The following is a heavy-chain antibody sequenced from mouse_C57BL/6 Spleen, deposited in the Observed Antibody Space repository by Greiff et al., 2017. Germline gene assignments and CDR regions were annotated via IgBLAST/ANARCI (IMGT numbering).Heavy chain of an antibody. J-gene: IGHJ4*01. CDR1: GYTFTSYT. Sequence: QVQLPQSGADLARPGASVKMSCTASGYTFTSYTMHWVKQRPGQGLEWIGYINPSSGSTKYNQKFKDQSTLTADKSSSTAYMQLSSLTSEDSAVYYCARTTAGAMDYWGQGTSVTVSS. D-gene: IGHD1-2*01. V-gene: IGHV1-4*01. CDR3: ARTTAGAMDY. CDR2: INPSSGST.